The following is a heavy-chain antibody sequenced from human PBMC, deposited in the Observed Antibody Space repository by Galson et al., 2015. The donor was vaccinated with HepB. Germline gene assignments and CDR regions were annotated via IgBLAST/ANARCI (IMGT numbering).Heavy chain of an antibody. CDR1: GLTFIDYS. CDR2: ISSSSNYI. V-gene: IGHV3-21*06. J-gene: IGHJ6*02. CDR3: ARVDCSGAACQGFGMDV. Sequence: SLRLSCAASGLTFIDYSMNWVRQAPGKGLEWVSSISSSSNYIYYADSVRGRFTTSRDNAKNSLCLQMDGLRAEDTAMYYCARVDCSGAACQGFGMDVWGQGTAVTVSS. D-gene: IGHD2-15*01.